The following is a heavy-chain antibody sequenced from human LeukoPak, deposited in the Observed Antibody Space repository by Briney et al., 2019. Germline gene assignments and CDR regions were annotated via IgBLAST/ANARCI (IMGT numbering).Heavy chain of an antibody. D-gene: IGHD2-21*02. V-gene: IGHV1-8*01. Sequence: ASVKVSCKASGYTFTSYDINWVRQATGQGLEWMGWMNPNSGNTGYAQKFQGRVTMTRNTSISTAYMELSSLRSEDTAVYYCASPRAGDANDAFDIWGQGTMVTVSS. CDR3: ASPRAGDANDAFDI. CDR1: GYTFTSYD. CDR2: MNPNSGNT. J-gene: IGHJ3*02.